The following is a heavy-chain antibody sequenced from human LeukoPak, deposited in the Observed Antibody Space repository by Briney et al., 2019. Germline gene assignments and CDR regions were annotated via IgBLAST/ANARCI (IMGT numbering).Heavy chain of an antibody. CDR2: IKQDGSEK. J-gene: IGHJ4*02. D-gene: IGHD3-3*01. CDR3: ARGLYYDFWSGYYSGNDY. CDR1: GFTLSSYW. Sequence: GGSLRLSCAASGFTLSSYWMSWVRRAPGKGLEWVAKIKQDGSEKYYVDSVKGRFTISRDNAKNSLYLQMNSLRAEDTAVYYCARGLYYDFWSGYYSGNDYWGQGTLVTVSS. V-gene: IGHV3-7*01.